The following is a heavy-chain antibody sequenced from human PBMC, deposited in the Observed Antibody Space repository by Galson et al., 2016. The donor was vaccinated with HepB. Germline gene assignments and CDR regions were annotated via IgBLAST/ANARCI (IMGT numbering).Heavy chain of an antibody. Sequence: SCKASGGTLSSDGISWVRHVPGQGLEWMGGIIPIFGTANYAQKFQGRVTITADKSTSTAYMELSSLRSGDTAMYYCARAKDFYDSGGYYYVFNNWGQGTLVTVSS. V-gene: IGHV1-69*06. CDR1: GGTLSSDG. J-gene: IGHJ4*02. CDR3: ARAKDFYDSGGYYYVFNN. D-gene: IGHD3-22*01. CDR2: IIPIFGTA.